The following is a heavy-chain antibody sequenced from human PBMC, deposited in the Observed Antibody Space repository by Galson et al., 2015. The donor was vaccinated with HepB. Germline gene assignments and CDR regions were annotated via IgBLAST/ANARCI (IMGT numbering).Heavy chain of an antibody. CDR2: IHYTGIT. Sequence: TLSLTCNVPGGSVNSGGHYWSWIRQHPGKGLEFIAYIHYTGITYSNPSLKSRVSISVDTSKNQFSLKLHSVTAADTAVYYCARDQGDSGTFHVGWFNPWGQGTLVAVS. D-gene: IGHD1-26*01. J-gene: IGHJ5*02. V-gene: IGHV4-31*03. CDR3: ARDQGDSGTFHVGWFNP. CDR1: GGSVNSGGHY.